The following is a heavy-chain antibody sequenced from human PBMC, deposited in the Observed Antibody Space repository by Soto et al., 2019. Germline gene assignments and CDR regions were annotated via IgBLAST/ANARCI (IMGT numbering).Heavy chain of an antibody. V-gene: IGHV4-59*01. J-gene: IGHJ6*03. CDR2: IYYSGST. CDR1: GGSISSYY. CDR3: TSIAAAGQSALDYYYYMDV. D-gene: IGHD6-13*01. Sequence: TLSLTCTVSGGSISSYYWSWIRQPPGKGLEWIGYIYYSGSTNYNPSLKSRVTISVDTSKNQFSLKLSSVTAADTAVYYCTSIAAAGQSALDYYYYMDVWGKGTKVTVSS.